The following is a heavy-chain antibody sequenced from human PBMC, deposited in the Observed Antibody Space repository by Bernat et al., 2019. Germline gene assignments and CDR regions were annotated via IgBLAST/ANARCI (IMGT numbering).Heavy chain of an antibody. CDR1: GFTFSSYA. V-gene: IGHV3-23*01. CDR2: ISGSGGST. J-gene: IGHJ5*02. CDR3: AKDLPRGAHSDRVLGGNWCDP. Sequence: EVQLLESGGGLVQPGGSLRLSCAASGFTFSSYAMSWVRQAPGKGLEWVSAISGSGGSTYYADSVKGRFTISRDNSKNTLYLQMNSLRAEDTAVYYCAKDLPRGAHSDRVLGGNWCDPWGQGTLVTVSS. D-gene: IGHD3-16*01.